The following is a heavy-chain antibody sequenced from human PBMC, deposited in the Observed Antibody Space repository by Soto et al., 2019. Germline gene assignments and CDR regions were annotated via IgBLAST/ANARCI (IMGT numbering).Heavy chain of an antibody. Sequence: QVQLQESGPGLVKPSQTLSLTCTVSGGSISSGGYYWSWIRQHPGKGLEWIGYIYYSGSTYYNPSLKSRVTISVDTSKNQFSVKLSSVTAADTAVYYCAREAAGILNWFDPWGQGTLVTVSS. CDR2: IYYSGST. J-gene: IGHJ5*02. CDR1: GGSISSGGYY. D-gene: IGHD6-25*01. V-gene: IGHV4-31*03. CDR3: AREAAGILNWFDP.